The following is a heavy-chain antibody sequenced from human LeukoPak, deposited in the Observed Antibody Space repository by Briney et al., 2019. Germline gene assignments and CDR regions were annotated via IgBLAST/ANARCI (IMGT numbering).Heavy chain of an antibody. J-gene: IGHJ5*02. CDR3: AKKIGTGPGHNWFDP. CDR2: ISDNGDNT. CDR1: GFIFSSYA. Sequence: GGSLRLSCAASGFIFSSYAMSWVRQAPGKGLEWVSVISDNGDNTYYADSVKGRFTVSRDNSRDTLYLQMNSLRAEDTALYYCAKKIGTGPGHNWFDPWGQGTLVTVSS. V-gene: IGHV3-23*01. D-gene: IGHD2-8*02.